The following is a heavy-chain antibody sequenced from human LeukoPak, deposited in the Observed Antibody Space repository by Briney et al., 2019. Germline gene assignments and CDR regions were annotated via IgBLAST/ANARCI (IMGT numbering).Heavy chain of an antibody. J-gene: IGHJ4*02. CDR1: GFIFSSDW. CDR2: IKEDGSEK. Sequence: GGSLRLSCAASGFIFSSDWMSWVRQAPGKGLEWVANIKEDGSEKDYVDSVKGRFIISRDNAKMSLYLQMNSLRAEDTAVYYCARESVAAAGSSDYWGQGTLVTVSS. V-gene: IGHV3-7*01. D-gene: IGHD6-13*01. CDR3: ARESVAAAGSSDY.